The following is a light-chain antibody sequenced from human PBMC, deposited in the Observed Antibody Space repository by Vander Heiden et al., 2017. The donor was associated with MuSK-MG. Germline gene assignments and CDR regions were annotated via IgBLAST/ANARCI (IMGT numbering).Light chain of an antibody. Sequence: DIQMTQFPSTLSASVGDRVIITCRASQSISSWVAWYQQKPGKAPKVLIYKASTLQSGVPSRFSGSGSGTEFTLSIISLQPDDFETYYCQQDDNYPSTFGQGTKVVIK. CDR1: QSISSW. V-gene: IGKV1-5*03. J-gene: IGKJ2*01. CDR3: QQDDNYPST. CDR2: KAS.